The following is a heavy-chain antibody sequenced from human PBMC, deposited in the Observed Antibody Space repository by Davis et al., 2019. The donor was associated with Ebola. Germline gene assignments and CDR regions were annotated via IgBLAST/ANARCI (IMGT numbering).Heavy chain of an antibody. J-gene: IGHJ5*02. CDR1: GGSISSYY. Sequence: SETLSLTCTVSGGSISSYYWSWIRQPPGKGLEWIGYIYYSGSTYYNPSLKSRVTISVDRSKNQFSLKLSSVTAADTAVYYCARGMVSLAARWFDPWGQGTLVTVSS. D-gene: IGHD2-8*01. CDR2: IYYSGST. V-gene: IGHV4-59*12. CDR3: ARGMVSLAARWFDP.